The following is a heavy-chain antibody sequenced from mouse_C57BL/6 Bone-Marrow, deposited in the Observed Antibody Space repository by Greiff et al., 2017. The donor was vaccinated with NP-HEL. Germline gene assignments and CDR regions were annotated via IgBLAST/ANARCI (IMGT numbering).Heavy chain of an antibody. CDR2: SRNKANDYTT. D-gene: IGHD1-1*02. CDR3: ARDLWSPSAY. J-gene: IGHJ3*01. CDR1: GFTFSDFY. V-gene: IGHV7-1*01. Sequence: EVKLMESGGGLVQSGRSLRLSCATSGFTFSDFYMEWVRQAPGKGLEWIAASRNKANDYTTEYSASVKGRFIVSRDTSQSILYLQMNALRAEDTAIYYCARDLWSPSAYWGQGTLVTVSA.